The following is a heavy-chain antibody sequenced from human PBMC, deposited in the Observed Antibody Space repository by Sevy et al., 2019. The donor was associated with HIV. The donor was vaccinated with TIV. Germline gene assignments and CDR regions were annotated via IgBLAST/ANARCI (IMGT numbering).Heavy chain of an antibody. V-gene: IGHV3-30*18. Sequence: GGSLRLSCAASGFTFSSYGMHWVRQAPGKGLEWVAVISYDGSNKYYADSVKGRFTISRDNSKSTLYLQMNSLRAEDTSVYYCAKGGSSSWHSTPLDYWGQGTLVTVSS. CDR1: GFTFSSYG. D-gene: IGHD6-13*01. J-gene: IGHJ4*02. CDR2: ISYDGSNK. CDR3: AKGGSSSWHSTPLDY.